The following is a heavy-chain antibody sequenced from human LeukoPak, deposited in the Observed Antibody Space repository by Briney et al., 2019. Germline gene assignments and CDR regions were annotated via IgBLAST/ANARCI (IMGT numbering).Heavy chain of an antibody. CDR2: FDPENGEA. CDR3: AAGGVYDLLDN. D-gene: IGHD2-8*01. V-gene: IGHV1-24*01. J-gene: IGHJ4*02. Sequence: ASVKVSCKVSGYSLSELTMHWVRQAPGKGLEWMGGFDPENGEAVYAQKFQGRVTMTEDTSTDTSYMELNSLKSEDTAVYYCAAGGVYDLLDNWGQGTLVTVSS. CDR1: GYSLSELT.